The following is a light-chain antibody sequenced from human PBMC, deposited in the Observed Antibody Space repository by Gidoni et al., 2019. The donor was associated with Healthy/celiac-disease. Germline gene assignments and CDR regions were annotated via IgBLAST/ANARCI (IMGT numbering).Light chain of an antibody. J-gene: IGKJ1*01. CDR3: MQALQTPRT. Sequence: DLVITQSPLSLPVTPGEPASISCRSSQSLLHSNGYNYLDWYLQKPGQSPQLLIYLGSNRAAGVPDRFSGSGSGTDFTLKISRVEAEDVGVYYCMQALQTPRTFGQGTKVEIK. CDR2: LGS. V-gene: IGKV2-28*01. CDR1: QSLLHSNGYNY.